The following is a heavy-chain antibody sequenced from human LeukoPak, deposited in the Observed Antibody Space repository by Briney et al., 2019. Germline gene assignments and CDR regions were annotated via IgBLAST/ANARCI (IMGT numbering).Heavy chain of an antibody. Sequence: GGSLRLSCAASGFTFSSYSMNWVRQAPGKGLEWVSYTSSSSSTIYYADSVKGRFTISRDNAKNSLYLQMNSLRAEDTAVYYCGGLDYYYYMDVWGKGTTVTVSS. J-gene: IGHJ6*03. CDR3: GGLDYYYYMDV. CDR2: TSSSSSTI. CDR1: GFTFSSYS. V-gene: IGHV3-48*01.